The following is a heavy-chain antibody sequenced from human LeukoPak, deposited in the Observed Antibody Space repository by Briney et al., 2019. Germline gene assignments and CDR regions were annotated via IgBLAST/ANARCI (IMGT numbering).Heavy chain of an antibody. J-gene: IGHJ3*02. Sequence: GESLKISCKGSGYKFTNYRIGWVRQMPGKGLEWMGIIYPGDSDTRYSPSFQGQVTISADKSISTAYLQWSSLRASDTAMYYCARRIGGYCSTTSCPNGAFDIWGQGTVVTVSS. CDR2: IYPGDSDT. D-gene: IGHD2-2*01. CDR3: ARRIGGYCSTTSCPNGAFDI. CDR1: GYKFTNYR. V-gene: IGHV5-51*01.